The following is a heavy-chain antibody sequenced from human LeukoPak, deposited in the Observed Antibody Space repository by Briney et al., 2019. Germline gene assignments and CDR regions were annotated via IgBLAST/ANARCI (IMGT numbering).Heavy chain of an antibody. V-gene: IGHV3-9*01. CDR2: ISWNSDSK. Sequence: PGGSLRLSCAASGFNFDDYAIHWVRQGPGQGLEWVSGISWNSDSKHYADSVKGRFTISRDNAKNSLFLQMNSLRPEDTAVYYCAKDFSSGYYYFDYWGQGTLVTVSS. CDR1: GFNFDDYA. J-gene: IGHJ4*02. CDR3: AKDFSSGYYYFDY. D-gene: IGHD3-22*01.